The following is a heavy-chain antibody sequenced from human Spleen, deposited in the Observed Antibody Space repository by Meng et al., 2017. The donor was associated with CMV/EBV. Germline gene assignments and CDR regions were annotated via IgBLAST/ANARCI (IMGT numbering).Heavy chain of an antibody. CDR3: ARSGSSSSGLPLY. J-gene: IGHJ4*02. CDR1: GFTFSSFC. Sequence: GGSLRLSCSASGFTFSSFCMTWVRQAPAKGLEWVANIKKDGGEKYCVDSVKGRFTFSRDNAKNSLCLQMNSLRAEDTAVYYCARSGSSSSGLPLYWGQGTLVTVSS. V-gene: IGHV3-7*01. D-gene: IGHD6-6*01. CDR2: IKKDGGEK.